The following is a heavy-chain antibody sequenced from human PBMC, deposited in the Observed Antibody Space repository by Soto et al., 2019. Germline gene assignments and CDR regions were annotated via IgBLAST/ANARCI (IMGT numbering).Heavy chain of an antibody. Sequence: GGSLRLSCAASGFTFSSYAMSWVRQAPGKGLEWVSAISGSGGSTYYADSVKGRFTISRDNSKNTLYLQMNSLRAEDTAVYYCAKDRQWLVRGPQYYFDYWGQGTLVTVSS. J-gene: IGHJ4*02. CDR3: AKDRQWLVRGPQYYFDY. V-gene: IGHV3-23*01. D-gene: IGHD6-19*01. CDR2: ISGSGGST. CDR1: GFTFSSYA.